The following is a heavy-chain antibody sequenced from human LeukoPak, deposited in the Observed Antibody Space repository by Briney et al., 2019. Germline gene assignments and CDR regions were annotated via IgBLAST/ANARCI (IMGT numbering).Heavy chain of an antibody. Sequence: PGGSLRLSCAASGFTFSSYSMNWVRQAPGKGLEWVSSISSSSSYIYYADSVKGRFTISRDNAKNSLYLQMNSLRAEDTAVYYCARGVGGWPTYFDYWGQGTLVTVSS. CDR1: GFTFSSYS. D-gene: IGHD3-16*01. V-gene: IGHV3-21*01. CDR3: ARGVGGWPTYFDY. CDR2: ISSSSSYI. J-gene: IGHJ4*02.